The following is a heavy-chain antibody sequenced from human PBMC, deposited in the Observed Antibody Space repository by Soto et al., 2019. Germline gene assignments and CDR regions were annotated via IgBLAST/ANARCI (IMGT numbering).Heavy chain of an antibody. CDR3: ASFRQWPRYFDY. CDR2: INHSGST. CDR1: GGSFGGYY. V-gene: IGHV4-34*01. J-gene: IGHJ4*02. D-gene: IGHD6-19*01. Sequence: PSVTLPLTCAVYGGSFGGYYWSWIRQPPGKGLEWIGEINHSGSTNYNPSLKSRVTISVDTSKNQFSLKLSSVTAADTAVYYCASFRQWPRYFDYWGQGTLVTVS.